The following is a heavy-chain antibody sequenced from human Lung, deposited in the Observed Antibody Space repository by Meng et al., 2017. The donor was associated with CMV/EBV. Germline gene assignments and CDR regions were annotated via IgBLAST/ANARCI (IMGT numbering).Heavy chain of an antibody. D-gene: IGHD3-3*01. J-gene: IGHJ5*02. CDR2: IYYSGST. CDR1: GGSISSYSYY. Sequence: SXTLSLXCTVSGGSISSYSYYWGWIRQPPGRGLEWIGSIYYSGSTYYNPSLKSRVTISVDMSKNQFSLKLSSVTAADTAVYYCARDLRVGVVATWVDPWGHGTLVTVSS. CDR3: ARDLRVGVVATWVDP. V-gene: IGHV4-39*07.